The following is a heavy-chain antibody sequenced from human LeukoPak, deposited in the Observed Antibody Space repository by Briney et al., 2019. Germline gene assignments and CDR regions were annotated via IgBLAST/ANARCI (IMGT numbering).Heavy chain of an antibody. CDR3: ARHLGYCSSTSCLSWFDP. CDR1: GGSISSYY. CDR2: LYYSGNT. D-gene: IGHD2-2*01. J-gene: IGHJ5*02. Sequence: SETLSLTCTVSGGSISSYYWSWIRQPPGKGLEWIGYLYYSGNTNYNPSLKSRVTISVDMSKNQFSLKLSSVTAADTAVYYCARHLGYCSSTSCLSWFDPWDQGTLVTVSS. V-gene: IGHV4-59*08.